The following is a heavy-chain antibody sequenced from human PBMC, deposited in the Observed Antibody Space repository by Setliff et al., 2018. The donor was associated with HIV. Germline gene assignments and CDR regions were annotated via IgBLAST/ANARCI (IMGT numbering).Heavy chain of an antibody. CDR3: AAGQITMIRGAPYYYHYGVDV. D-gene: IGHD3-10*01. V-gene: IGHV1-46*01. CDR2: INPSDGST. CDR1: GYTFTNYY. Sequence: ASVKVSCKASGYTFTNYYIHWVRQAPGQGLEWMGVINPSDGSTSYAQKFQGSVTMTEDTSTNTVYMEVSSLRSQDPAVYYCAAGQITMIRGAPYYYHYGVDVWGQGTTVTVSS. J-gene: IGHJ6*02.